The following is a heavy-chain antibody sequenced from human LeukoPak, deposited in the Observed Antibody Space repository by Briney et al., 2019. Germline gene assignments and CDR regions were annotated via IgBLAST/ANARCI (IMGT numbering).Heavy chain of an antibody. CDR2: ISSSSSYI. D-gene: IGHD6-19*01. CDR1: GFTFSRYS. J-gene: IGHJ3*02. V-gene: IGHV3-21*01. Sequence: GESLRLSCAASGFTFSRYSMNWVRQAPGQGLEWVSSISSSSSYIYYADSVKGRFTISRDNAKKSLYLQMNSLRAEDTAVYYCAKKQWLVQSDAFDIWGQGTMVTVSS. CDR3: AKKQWLVQSDAFDI.